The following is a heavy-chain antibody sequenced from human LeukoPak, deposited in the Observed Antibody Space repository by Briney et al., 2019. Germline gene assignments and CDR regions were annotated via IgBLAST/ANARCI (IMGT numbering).Heavy chain of an antibody. V-gene: IGHV4-59*08. CDR3: ARLYSSSWYYFDY. J-gene: IGHJ4*02. CDR1: GGSISSYY. Sequence: SETLSLTCTVSGGSISSYYWSWIRQPPGKGLEWIGYIYYSGSTNYNPSLKSRVTISVDTSKNQFSLKLSSVTAADTAVYYCARLYSSSWYYFDYWGQGTLITVSS. CDR2: IYYSGST. D-gene: IGHD6-13*01.